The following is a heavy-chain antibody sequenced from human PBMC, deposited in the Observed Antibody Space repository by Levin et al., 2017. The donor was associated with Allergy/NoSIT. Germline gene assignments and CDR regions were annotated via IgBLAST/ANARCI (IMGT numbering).Heavy chain of an antibody. CDR1: GGSISSSNYY. V-gene: IGHV4-39*02. Sequence: SETLSLTCSVSGGSISSSNYYWGWIRQPPGKGLEWIGSIFDSGRTYYNPSLKSRVTISVDTSKNHFSLRLSSVTAADTAIYYCTRENNWLDPWGQGTLVTVSS. CDR2: IFDSGRT. CDR3: TRENNWLDP. J-gene: IGHJ5*02.